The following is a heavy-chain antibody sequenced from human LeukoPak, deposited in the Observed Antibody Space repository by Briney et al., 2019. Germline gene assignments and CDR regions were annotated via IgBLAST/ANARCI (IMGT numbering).Heavy chain of an antibody. CDR2: ISSSGGTI. CDR3: ARDAKYSGGYPEFFDY. D-gene: IGHD1-26*01. V-gene: IGHV3-48*03. J-gene: IGHJ4*02. CDR1: GFSFGIFE. Sequence: GGSLRLSCASSGFSFGIFEMNRVRQAPGKGLEWVSYISSSGGTIYYADSVKGRFTISRDNAKNSLYLQMNSLRAEDTAVYYCARDAKYSGGYPEFFDYWGQGTLVTVSS.